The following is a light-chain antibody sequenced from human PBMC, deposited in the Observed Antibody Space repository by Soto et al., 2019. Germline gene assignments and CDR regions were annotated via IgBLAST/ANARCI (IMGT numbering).Light chain of an antibody. J-gene: IGKJ1*01. V-gene: IGKV4-1*01. Sequence: DIVMTQSPDSLAVSLGERATINCKSSQSLLYGSTNKNYLAWYQQKPGQPPKLLIYWASTRESGVPDRFSGSGSGTDFTLTISSLQAEDVAVYFCQQYYGAWTFGQGPKVEIK. CDR1: QSLLYGSTNKNY. CDR2: WAS. CDR3: QQYYGAWT.